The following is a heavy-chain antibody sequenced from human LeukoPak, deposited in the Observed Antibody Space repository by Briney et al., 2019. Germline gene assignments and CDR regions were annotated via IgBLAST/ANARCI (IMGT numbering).Heavy chain of an antibody. CDR3: AREQRD. J-gene: IGHJ4*02. V-gene: IGHV4-30-2*01. CDR2: IYHSGST. Sequence: PSETLSLTCAVSGGSISSGGYSWSWIRQPPGKGLEWIGYIYHSGSTYYNPSLKSRVTISVDRSKNQFSLELSSVTAADTAVYYCAREQRDWGQGTLVTVSS. CDR1: GGSISSGGYS.